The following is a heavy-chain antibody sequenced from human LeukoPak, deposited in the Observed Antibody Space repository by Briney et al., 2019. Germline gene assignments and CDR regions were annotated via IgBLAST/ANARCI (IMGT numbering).Heavy chain of an antibody. CDR1: GGSISSYY. CDR3: AGWDYYDSSGYLDY. CDR2: IYYSGST. J-gene: IGHJ4*02. D-gene: IGHD3-22*01. Sequence: SETLSLTCTVSGGSISSYYWSWIRQPPGKGLEWIGYIYYSGSTNYNPSLKSRVTISVDTSKNQFSLKLSSVTAADTAVYYCAGWDYYDSSGYLDYWGQGTLVTVSS. V-gene: IGHV4-59*01.